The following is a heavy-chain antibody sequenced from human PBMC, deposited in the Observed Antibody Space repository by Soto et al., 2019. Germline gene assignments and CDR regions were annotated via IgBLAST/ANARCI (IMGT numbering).Heavy chain of an antibody. Sequence: GASVKVSLKASGYHFFGYGLSLVRQAPGQGLEWMGWISVYNAKTNYAQKFQGRVTMTPDTSATTVYMELRSLTSDDTAVYYCARGRRTLIGGRYATSGYFDHWGQGTMVTVSS. J-gene: IGHJ4*02. D-gene: IGHD3-22*01. CDR3: ARGRRTLIGGRYATSGYFDH. CDR1: GYHFFGYG. CDR2: ISVYNAKT. V-gene: IGHV1-18*01.